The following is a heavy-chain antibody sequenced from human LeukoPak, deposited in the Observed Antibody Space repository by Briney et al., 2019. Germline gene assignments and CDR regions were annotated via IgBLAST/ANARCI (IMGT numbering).Heavy chain of an antibody. V-gene: IGHV3-30*18. D-gene: IGHD3-9*01. CDR1: GFTFSSYG. CDR2: ISYDGSNK. Sequence: GGSLRLSCAASGFTFSSYGMHWVRQAPGKGLEWVAVISYDGSNKYYADSVKGRFTISRDNSKNTLYLQMDSLRAEDTAVYYCAKEGGSNYDILTGLGYWGQGTLVTVSS. J-gene: IGHJ4*02. CDR3: AKEGGSNYDILTGLGY.